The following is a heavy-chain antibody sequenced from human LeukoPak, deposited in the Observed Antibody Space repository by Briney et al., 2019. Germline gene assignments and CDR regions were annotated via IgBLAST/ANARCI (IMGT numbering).Heavy chain of an antibody. D-gene: IGHD2-8*02. J-gene: IGHJ4*02. Sequence: GKSLRLSCATSGFTFSGYGMHWVRQAPGKGLEWVTVIWSDGSNKYYADSVKGRFTISRDNSKNTLYLQMNSLRAEDTAVYYCARGYYTGRGHHFEYWGQGTLVTVSS. CDR3: ARGYYTGRGHHFEY. V-gene: IGHV3-33*01. CDR2: IWSDGSNK. CDR1: GFTFSGYG.